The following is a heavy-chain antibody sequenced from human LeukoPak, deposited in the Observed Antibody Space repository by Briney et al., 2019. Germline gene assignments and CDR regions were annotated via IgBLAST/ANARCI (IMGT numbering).Heavy chain of an antibody. D-gene: IGHD3-22*01. J-gene: IGHJ4*02. Sequence: GGSLRLSCAASGFTFSSYSMNWVRQAPGKGLEWVSYISSSSSTIYYADSVKGRFTISRDNAKNSLYLQMNSLRAEDTAVYYCARDGEGRAYYYDSSGFFDYWGQGTLVTVSS. CDR2: ISSSSSTI. V-gene: IGHV3-48*04. CDR1: GFTFSSYS. CDR3: ARDGEGRAYYYDSSGFFDY.